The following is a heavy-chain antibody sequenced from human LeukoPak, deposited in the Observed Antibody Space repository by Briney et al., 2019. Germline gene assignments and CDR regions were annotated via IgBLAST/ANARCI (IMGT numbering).Heavy chain of an antibody. CDR2: IHYSGST. CDR3: ARAAALPGSYYYYMDV. V-gene: IGHV4-59*12. J-gene: IGHJ6*03. CDR1: GGSISSYY. Sequence: PSETLSLTCTVSGGSISSYYWSWIRQPPGKGLEWIGYIHYSGSTNYNPSLKSRVTMSVDTSKNQFSLKLSSVTAADTAVYYCARAAALPGSYYYYMDVWGKGTTVTVSS. D-gene: IGHD6-13*01.